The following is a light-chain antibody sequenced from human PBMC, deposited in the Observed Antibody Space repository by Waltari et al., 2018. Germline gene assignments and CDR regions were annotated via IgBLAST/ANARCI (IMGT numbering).Light chain of an antibody. V-gene: IGKV1-12*02. Sequence: DIKMTQSPSSLSASVGDKVTITCRTSQGISSWLAWYQQKPGKAPELLIYAASSLQSGVPSRFSGSGSGTDYTLTISSLQPEDFATYYCQQGYIAPWTFGQGTKVEIK. CDR3: QQGYIAPWT. CDR1: QGISSW. J-gene: IGKJ1*01. CDR2: AAS.